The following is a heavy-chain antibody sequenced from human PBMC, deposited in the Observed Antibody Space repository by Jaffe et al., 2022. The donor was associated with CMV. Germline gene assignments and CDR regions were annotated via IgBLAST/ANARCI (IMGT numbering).Heavy chain of an antibody. Sequence: QVQLVESGGGVVQPGRSLRLSCAASGFTFSSYGMHWVRQAPGKGLEWVAVIWYDGSNKYYADSVKGRFTISRDNSKNTLYLQMNSLRAEDTAVYYCARDPGFGESPDYWGQGTLVTVSS. CDR2: IWYDGSNK. V-gene: IGHV3-33*01. CDR1: GFTFSSYG. CDR3: ARDPGFGESPDY. D-gene: IGHD3-10*01. J-gene: IGHJ4*02.